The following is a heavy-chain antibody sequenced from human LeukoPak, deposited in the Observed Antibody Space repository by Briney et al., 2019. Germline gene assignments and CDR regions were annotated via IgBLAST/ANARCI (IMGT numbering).Heavy chain of an antibody. Sequence: SETLSLTCTVSGDSISNNYYWGWIRQPPGKGLEWIGYIYFSGSTNYNPSLKSRVTISVDTSKNQFSLKLSSVTAADTAVYYCARHVPGYYDSSGYSRTLYFDYWGQGTLVTVSS. J-gene: IGHJ4*02. CDR3: ARHVPGYYDSSGYSRTLYFDY. D-gene: IGHD3-22*01. CDR1: GDSISNNYY. CDR2: IYFSGST. V-gene: IGHV4-59*08.